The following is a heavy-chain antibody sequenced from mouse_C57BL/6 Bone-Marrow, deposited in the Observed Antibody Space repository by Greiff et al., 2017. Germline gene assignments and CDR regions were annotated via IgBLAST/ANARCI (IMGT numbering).Heavy chain of an antibody. V-gene: IGHV14-4*01. CDR2: IDPENGDT. Sequence: VQLQQSGAELVRPGASVKLSCTASGFNIKDDYMHWVKQRPEQGLEWIGWIDPENGDTEYASKFQGKATITADTSSNTAYLQLSSLTSEYTAVYYCTTSGSSYWYFDVWGTGTTVTVSS. J-gene: IGHJ1*03. D-gene: IGHD1-1*01. CDR1: GFNIKDDY. CDR3: TTSGSSYWYFDV.